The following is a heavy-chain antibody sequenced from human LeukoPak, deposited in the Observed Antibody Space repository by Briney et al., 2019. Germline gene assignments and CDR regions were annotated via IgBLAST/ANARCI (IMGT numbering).Heavy chain of an antibody. CDR3: ARAGYSMDTEYFQH. J-gene: IGHJ1*01. CDR1: GFTFSSYE. CDR2: ISNSGTAI. V-gene: IGHV3-48*03. D-gene: IGHD5-18*01. Sequence: GGSLRLSCAASGFTFSSYEMNWVRQAPGKGLEWVSYISNSGTAIYYADSVKGRFTISRDNAKSSLYLQMNSLRAEDTAVYYCARAGYSMDTEYFQHWGQGTLVTVSS.